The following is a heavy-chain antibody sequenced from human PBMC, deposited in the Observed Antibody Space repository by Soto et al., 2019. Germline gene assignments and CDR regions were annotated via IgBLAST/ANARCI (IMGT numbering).Heavy chain of an antibody. D-gene: IGHD5-18*01. J-gene: IGHJ4*02. CDR1: GFTFNDYW. Sequence: EVQLVESGGGLVQPGASLRLSCAASGFTFNDYWMHWVRQVPGKGLVWVSRINTDGSSTSYADSVKGRFTISRDNAKNTLSLQMSSLRVEDTAMYYCARGGPYNYGARGSRVADFWGQGTLVTVSS. CDR3: ARGGPYNYGARGSRVADF. V-gene: IGHV3-74*01. CDR2: INTDGSST.